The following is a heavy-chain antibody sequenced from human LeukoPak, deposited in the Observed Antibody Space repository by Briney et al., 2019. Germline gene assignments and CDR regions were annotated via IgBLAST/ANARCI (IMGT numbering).Heavy chain of an antibody. CDR2: IYYSGST. V-gene: IGHV4-59*01. CDR3: ARDGSGWSGWFDP. Sequence: SETLSLTCTVSGGSINSYYWSWIRQSPGKGLERIGYIYYSGSTNYNPSLKSRVTISVDTSKNQFSLKLTSVTAADTAVYYCARDGSGWSGWFDPWGQGTLVTVSS. D-gene: IGHD6-19*01. CDR1: GGSINSYY. J-gene: IGHJ5*02.